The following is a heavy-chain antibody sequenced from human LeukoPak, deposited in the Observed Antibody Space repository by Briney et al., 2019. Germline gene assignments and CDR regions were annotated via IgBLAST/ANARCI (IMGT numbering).Heavy chain of an antibody. V-gene: IGHV4-4*07. CDR1: GVSISSYY. D-gene: IGHD5-24*01. CDR2: IYTSGST. Sequence: SETLSLTCTVSGVSISSYYWSWIRQPAGKGLEWIGRIYTSGSTNYNPSLKSRVTMSVDTTKNQFSLKLSSVTAADTAVYYCARETRDGSNWRRGSAFDIWGQGTMVTVSS. J-gene: IGHJ3*02. CDR3: ARETRDGSNWRRGSAFDI.